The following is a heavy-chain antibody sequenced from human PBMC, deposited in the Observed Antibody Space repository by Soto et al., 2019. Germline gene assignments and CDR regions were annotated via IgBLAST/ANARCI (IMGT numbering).Heavy chain of an antibody. Sequence: QVQLVESGGGVVQPGRSLRLSCAASGFTFSSYGLHWVRQAPGKGLEWVAVIWYDGSNKYYADSVKVRFTISRDNSKNTLYLKMNSLRGEDTAVYYCAREDLGHDAFDIWGQGTMVTVSS. CDR3: AREDLGHDAFDI. CDR2: IWYDGSNK. V-gene: IGHV3-33*01. J-gene: IGHJ3*02. CDR1: GFTFSSYG.